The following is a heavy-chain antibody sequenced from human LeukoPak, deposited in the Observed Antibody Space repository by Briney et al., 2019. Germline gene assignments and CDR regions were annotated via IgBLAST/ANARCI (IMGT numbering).Heavy chain of an antibody. J-gene: IGHJ4*02. CDR2: IYYSGTT. V-gene: IGHV4-39*01. CDR3: ARRSYSSPFDY. CDR1: GGSISSSSYY. Sequence: PSETLSLTCTVSGGSISSSSYYWGWIRQPPGKGLEWIGSIYYSGTTYYNPTLKSRVTISVDTSKNQFSLKLTSVTAADTAVYYCARRSYSSPFDYWGQGTLVTVSS. D-gene: IGHD6-19*01.